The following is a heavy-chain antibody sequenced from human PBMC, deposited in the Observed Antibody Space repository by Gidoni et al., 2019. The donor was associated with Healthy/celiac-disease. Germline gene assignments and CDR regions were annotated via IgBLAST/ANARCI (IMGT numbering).Heavy chain of an antibody. D-gene: IGHD5-18*01. Sequence: EVQLVESGGGLVQPGGSLKLSCAASGFTFSGSAMHWVRQASGKGLEWVGRIRSKANSYATAYAASVKGRFTSSRDDSKNTAYLQMNSLKTEDTAVYYCTRRADTAMVAYYGMDVWGQGTTVTVSS. CDR3: TRRADTAMVAYYGMDV. CDR1: GFTFSGSA. CDR2: IRSKANSYAT. V-gene: IGHV3-73*02. J-gene: IGHJ6*02.